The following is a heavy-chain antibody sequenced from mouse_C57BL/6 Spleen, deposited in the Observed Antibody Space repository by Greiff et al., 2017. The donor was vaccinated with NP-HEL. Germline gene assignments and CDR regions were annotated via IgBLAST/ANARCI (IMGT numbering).Heavy chain of an antibody. Sequence: QVQLQQSGAELVRPGSSVKLSCKASGYTFTSYWMHWVKQRPIQGLEWIGNIDPSDSETHYNQKFKDKATLTVDKSSSTAYMQLSSLNAEDSAVYYCARGYYVSSSGFAYWGQGTLVTVSA. J-gene: IGHJ3*01. D-gene: IGHD1-1*01. V-gene: IGHV1-52*01. CDR3: ARGYYVSSSGFAY. CDR2: IDPSDSET. CDR1: GYTFTSYW.